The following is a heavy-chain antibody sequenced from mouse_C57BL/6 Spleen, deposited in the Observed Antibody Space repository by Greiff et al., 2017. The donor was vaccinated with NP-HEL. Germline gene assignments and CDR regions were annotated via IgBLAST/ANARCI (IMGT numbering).Heavy chain of an antibody. CDR1: GYTFTSYW. J-gene: IGHJ4*01. D-gene: IGHD1-1*01. CDR2: INPSIGGT. V-gene: IGHV1-53*01. CDR3: ARRYYYGSREVYYAMDY. Sequence: QVQLQQPGTELVKPGASVKLSCKASGYTFTSYWMHWVKQRPGQGLEWIGNINPSIGGTNYNEKFKSKATLTVDKSSSTAYMQLSSLTSEDSAVYYCARRYYYGSREVYYAMDYWGQGTSVTVSS.